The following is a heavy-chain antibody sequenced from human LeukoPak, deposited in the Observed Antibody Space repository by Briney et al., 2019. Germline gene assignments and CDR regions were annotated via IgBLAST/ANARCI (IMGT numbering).Heavy chain of an antibody. CDR1: GGSISSYY. Sequence: SETLSLTCTVSGGSISSYYWSWIRQPPGKGLEWIGYIYYSGSTNYNPSLTSRVTISVDTSKNQFSLKLSSVTAADTAVYYCARVPRDYTYYDFWSGYYKSPYYYYGMDVWGQGTTVTVSS. J-gene: IGHJ6*02. CDR2: IYYSGST. CDR3: ARVPRDYTYYDFWSGYYKSPYYYYGMDV. V-gene: IGHV4-59*01. D-gene: IGHD3-3*01.